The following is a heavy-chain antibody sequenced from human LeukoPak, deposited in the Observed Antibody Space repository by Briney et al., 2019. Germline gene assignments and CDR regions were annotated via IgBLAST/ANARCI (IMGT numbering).Heavy chain of an antibody. V-gene: IGHV4-39*01. CDR2: IYYSGST. Sequence: SETLSLTCTVSGGSISSSSYYWGWIRQPPGKGLEWIGSIYYSGSTYCNPSLKSRVTISVDTSKNQFSLKLSSVTAADTAVYYCARHRFYYDSSGYYYYFDYWGQGTLVTVSS. D-gene: IGHD3-22*01. J-gene: IGHJ4*02. CDR3: ARHRFYYDSSGYYYYFDY. CDR1: GGSISSSSYY.